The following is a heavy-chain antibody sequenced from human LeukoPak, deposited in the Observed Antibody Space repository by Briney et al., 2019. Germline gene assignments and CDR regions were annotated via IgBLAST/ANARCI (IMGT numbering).Heavy chain of an antibody. CDR1: GFTFSSYW. J-gene: IGHJ6*03. CDR3: ARAPAKHQIQLWPPNRLRKNSYYYMDV. D-gene: IGHD5-18*01. Sequence: RGSLRLSCAASGFTFSSYWMNWVRQAPGKGLEWVANIKQDGSEKYYVDSVKGRFTISRDTAKNSLHPQMNSLRAEDTAVYYCARAPAKHQIQLWPPNRLRKNSYYYMDVWGKGTTVTVSS. V-gene: IGHV3-7*01. CDR2: IKQDGSEK.